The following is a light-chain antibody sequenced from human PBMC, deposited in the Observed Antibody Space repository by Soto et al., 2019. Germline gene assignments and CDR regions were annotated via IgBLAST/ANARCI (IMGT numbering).Light chain of an antibody. CDR2: DVS. J-gene: IGLJ1*01. V-gene: IGLV2-14*01. CDR3: SSYTRGRTLLYV. Sequence: QSALTQPASVSGSPGQSITIPCTGTSSDVGGYNYVSWYQQHPGKAPKPMIYDVSHRPSEVSNRSSGSKSGNTASRTISGFQAEDEADYYCSSYTRGRTLLYVFGTGTKVTVL. CDR1: SSDVGGYNY.